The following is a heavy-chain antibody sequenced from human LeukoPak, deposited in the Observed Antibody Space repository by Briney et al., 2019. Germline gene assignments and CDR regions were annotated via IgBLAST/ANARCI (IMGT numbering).Heavy chain of an antibody. CDR3: ARGHGSGSYYPDY. Sequence: PGGSLRLSCAASGFTFSSYSMNWVRQAPGKGLEWVSYISSSSSTIYYADSVKGRFTISRDNAKNSLYLQMNSLRAEDTAVYYCARGHGSGSYYPDYWGQGTRVTVSS. CDR1: GFTFSSYS. V-gene: IGHV3-48*01. CDR2: ISSSSSTI. J-gene: IGHJ4*02. D-gene: IGHD3-10*01.